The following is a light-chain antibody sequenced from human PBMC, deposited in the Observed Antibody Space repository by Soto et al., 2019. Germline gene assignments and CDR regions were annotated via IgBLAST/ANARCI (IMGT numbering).Light chain of an antibody. CDR2: EVT. J-gene: IGLJ2*01. V-gene: IGLV2-23*02. Sequence: QSALTQPASVSGSPGQSITISCTGTSSDVGNYNLVSWYQQHPGKAPKLMIYEVTKRPSGVCNRFSASKSANTASLTISGLQAEDEADFYCCSSAGNTTVVFGGGIKLTVL. CDR3: CSSAGNTTVV. CDR1: SSDVGNYNL.